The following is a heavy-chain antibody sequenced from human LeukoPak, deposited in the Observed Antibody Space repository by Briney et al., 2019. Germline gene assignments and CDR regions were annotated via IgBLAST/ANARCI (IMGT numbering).Heavy chain of an antibody. V-gene: IGHV4-59*01. CDR1: GGSISSYY. J-gene: IGHJ6*02. Sequence: SETLSLTCTVSGGSISSYYWSWIRQPPGKGLEWIGYIYYSGSTNYNPSLKSRVTISVDTSKNQFSLKLSSVTAADTAVYYCAREPYYYDSSGNLNYYYYGMDVWGQGTTVTVSS. CDR2: IYYSGST. D-gene: IGHD3-22*01. CDR3: AREPYYYDSSGNLNYYYYGMDV.